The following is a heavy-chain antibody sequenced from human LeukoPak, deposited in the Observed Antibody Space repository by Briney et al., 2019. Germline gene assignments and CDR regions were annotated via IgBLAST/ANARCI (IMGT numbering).Heavy chain of an antibody. D-gene: IGHD6-19*01. CDR3: ARDRESWLVPSLFDY. V-gene: IGHV4-38-2*02. CDR1: GYSISSGYY. J-gene: IGHJ4*02. CDR2: IYHSGST. Sequence: SETLSLTCAVSGYSISSGYYWGWIRQPPGKGLEWIGSIYHSGSTYYNPSLKGRVTISVDTSKNQFSLKLSSVTAADTAVYYCARDRESWLVPSLFDYWGQGTLVTVSS.